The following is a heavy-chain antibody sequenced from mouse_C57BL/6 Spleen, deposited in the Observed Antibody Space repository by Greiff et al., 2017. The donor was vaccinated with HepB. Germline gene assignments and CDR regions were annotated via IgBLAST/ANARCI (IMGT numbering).Heavy chain of an antibody. D-gene: IGHD1-1*01. J-gene: IGHJ4*01. CDR1: GFTFSSYA. CDR2: ISDGGSYT. V-gene: IGHV5-4*03. CDR3: ARSTVVAPVRAMDY. Sequence: EVKLMESGGGLVKPGGSLKLSCAASGFTFSSYAMSWVRQTPEKRLEWVATISDGGSYTYYPDNVKGRFTISRDNAKNNLYLQMSHLKSEDTAMYYGARSTVVAPVRAMDYWGQGTSVTVSS.